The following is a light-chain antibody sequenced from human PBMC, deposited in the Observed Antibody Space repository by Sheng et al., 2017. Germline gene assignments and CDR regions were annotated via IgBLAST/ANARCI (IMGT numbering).Light chain of an antibody. Sequence: DIQMTQSPSTLSASVGDRVTITCRASQSISSWLAWYQQKPGKAPKLLIYKASSLESGVPLRFSGSGSGTEFTLTISSLQPDDFATYYCQQYDSDPRTFGQGTKVEIK. V-gene: IGKV1-5*03. CDR2: KAS. CDR1: QSISSW. CDR3: QQYDSDPRT. J-gene: IGKJ1*01.